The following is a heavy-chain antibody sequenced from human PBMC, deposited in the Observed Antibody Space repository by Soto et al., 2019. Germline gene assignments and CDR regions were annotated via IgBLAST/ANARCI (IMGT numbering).Heavy chain of an antibody. V-gene: IGHV1-18*01. J-gene: IGHJ4*02. CDR1: GYTFNTYG. CDR2: INPYNGNT. Sequence: QVLLVQSGPEIKKPGASVKVSCKASGYTFNTYGITWVRQAPGQGLEWMGWINPYNGNTKFAQKLQDRVTMTTATSTSTVYMELASLRSDDTAVYYCARGCIAVTTHLCYWGQGTLVTVSS. D-gene: IGHD4-17*01. CDR3: ARGCIAVTTHLCY.